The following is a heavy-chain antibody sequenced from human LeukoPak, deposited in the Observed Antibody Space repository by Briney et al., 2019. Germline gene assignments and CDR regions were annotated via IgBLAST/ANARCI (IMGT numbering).Heavy chain of an antibody. CDR3: ARARSDILTGYNYYFDY. Sequence: SVKVSCKASGGTFSSYAISWVRQAPGQGLEWMGRIIPILGIANYAQKFQGIVTITADKSTSTAYMELSSLRSEDTAVYYCARARSDILTGYNYYFDYWGQGTLVTVSS. J-gene: IGHJ4*02. CDR1: GGTFSSYA. V-gene: IGHV1-69*04. D-gene: IGHD3-9*01. CDR2: IIPILGIA.